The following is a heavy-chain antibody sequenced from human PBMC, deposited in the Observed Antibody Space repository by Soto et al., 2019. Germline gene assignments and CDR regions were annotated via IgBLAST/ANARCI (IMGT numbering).Heavy chain of an antibody. V-gene: IGHV3-30*02. CDR3: ARDFKKNSYLDY. CDR2: IRYDGSSE. D-gene: IGHD1-26*01. CDR1: GFTFSTQG. Sequence: PGGSLRLSCAASGFTFSTQGMHWVRQGPGKGLEWVAFIRYDGSSEYYADSVKGRFTISRDNFKSTLYLQMNSLRAEDTAVYYCARDFKKNSYLDYPGQGTSVTVSS. J-gene: IGHJ4*02.